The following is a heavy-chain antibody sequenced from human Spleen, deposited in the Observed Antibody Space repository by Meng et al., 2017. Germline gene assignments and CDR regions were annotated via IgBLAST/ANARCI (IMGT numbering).Heavy chain of an antibody. J-gene: IGHJ5*02. V-gene: IGHV1-2*06. Sequence: ASVKVSCKASGYTFPDYWLHWVRRAPGQGLEWMGRINPKSGDTHYAQRVQGRVTMTGDTSISTAYMELSGLRSDDTAMYYCARDTGDCSGGSCYSKRFWFNPWGQGTLVTVSS. CDR2: INPKSGDT. CDR3: ARDTGDCSGGSCYSKRFWFNP. D-gene: IGHD2-15*01. CDR1: GYTFPDYW.